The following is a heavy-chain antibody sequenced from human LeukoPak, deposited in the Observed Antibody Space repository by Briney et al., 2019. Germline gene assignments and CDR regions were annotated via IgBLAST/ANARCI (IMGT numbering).Heavy chain of an antibody. CDR2: INPNRGRT. V-gene: IGHV1-2*02. CDR1: GYTFTGDY. D-gene: IGHD3-16*02. J-gene: IGHJ4*02. Sequence: ASVKVSCKASGYTFTGDYMHWVRQAPGQGLEWMGWINPNRGRTKYAEKFQGRVTMTRDTSITTAYMEVSRLTSDDTAIYYCARGVKDEYVWGSYRYHFDYWGQGTLVTVSS. CDR3: ARGVKDEYVWGSYRYHFDY.